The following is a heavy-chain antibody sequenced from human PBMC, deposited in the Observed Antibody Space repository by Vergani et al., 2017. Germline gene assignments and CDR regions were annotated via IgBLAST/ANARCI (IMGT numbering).Heavy chain of an antibody. CDR2: IWYDGSNK. CDR3: AREASWANDY. CDR1: GFTFSSYG. D-gene: IGHD6-13*01. J-gene: IGHJ4*02. V-gene: IGHV3-33*01. Sequence: QVQLVESGGGVVQPGRSLRLSCAASGFTFSSYGMHWVRQAPGKGLEWVAVIWYDGSNKYYADSVKGRFTISRDNSKNTLYLQMNSLRAEDTAVDCCAREASWANDYWGQGTLVTVSS.